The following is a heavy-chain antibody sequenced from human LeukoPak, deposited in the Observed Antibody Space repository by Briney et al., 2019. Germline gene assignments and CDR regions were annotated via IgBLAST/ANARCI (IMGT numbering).Heavy chain of an antibody. D-gene: IGHD6-19*01. CDR2: INWNGGST. J-gene: IGHJ4*02. CDR1: GFTFDDYG. CDR3: ARHGLIRRDSSGWYGYDPHYYFDY. Sequence: GGSLRLSCAASGFTFDDYGMSWVRQAPGQGLEWVPGINWNGGSTGYADSVKGRFTISRDNAKNSLYLQMNSLRAEDTALYHCARHGLIRRDSSGWYGYDPHYYFDYWGQGTLATVSS. V-gene: IGHV3-20*01.